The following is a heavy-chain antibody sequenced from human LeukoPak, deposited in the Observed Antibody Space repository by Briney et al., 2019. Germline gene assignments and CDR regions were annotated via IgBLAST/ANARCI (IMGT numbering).Heavy chain of an antibody. J-gene: IGHJ5*02. CDR1: GYSISSGYF. CDR2: INHSGST. V-gene: IGHV4-38-2*02. Sequence: SETLSLTCTVSGYSISSGYFWGWIRQPPGKGLEWIGEINHSGSTNYNPSLKSRVTISVDTSKNQFSLKLSSVTAADTAVYYCARLRRYWFDPWGQGTLVTVSS. CDR3: ARLRRYWFDP.